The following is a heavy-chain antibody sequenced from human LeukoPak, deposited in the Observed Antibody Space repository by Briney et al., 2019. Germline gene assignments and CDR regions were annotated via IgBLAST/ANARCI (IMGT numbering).Heavy chain of an antibody. J-gene: IGHJ4*02. CDR3: ARDQMDY. CDR2: ISYDGSNK. Sequence: GGSLRLSCAASGFTFSSYAMHWVRQAPGKGLEWVAVISYDGSNKYYADSVKGRFTISRDNSKNTLYLQMNSLRAEDAAVYYCARDQMDYWGQGTLVTVSS. CDR1: GFTFSSYA. V-gene: IGHV3-30*14.